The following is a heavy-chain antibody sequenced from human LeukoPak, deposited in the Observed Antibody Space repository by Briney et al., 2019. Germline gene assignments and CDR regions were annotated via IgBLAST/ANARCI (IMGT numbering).Heavy chain of an antibody. J-gene: IGHJ3*02. V-gene: IGHV1-24*01. CDR3: ATHTIFGVVTYAFHI. D-gene: IGHD3-3*01. Sequence: GASVKVSCKVSGYTGIELSMRWVRQAPGKGLEWMGGFDPEDGETIYAQKFQGRVTMTEDTSTDTAYMELSSLTSEDTAVYYCATHTIFGVVTYAFHIWGRGTLVTVSS. CDR1: GYTGIELS. CDR2: FDPEDGET.